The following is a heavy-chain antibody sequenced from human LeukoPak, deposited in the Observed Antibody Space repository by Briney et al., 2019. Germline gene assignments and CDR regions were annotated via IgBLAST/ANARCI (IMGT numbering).Heavy chain of an antibody. D-gene: IGHD5-24*01. CDR3: ARDLVEMATGLGFDY. CDR2: ISSSSSYI. Sequence: GGSLRLSCAASGFSFSSYTMNWVRQAPGKGLEWVSIISSSSSYIYYADSVKGRFTISRDNAKNALYLQMNSLRVENTAVYYCARDLVEMATGLGFDYWGQGTLVTVSS. V-gene: IGHV3-21*01. CDR1: GFSFSSYT. J-gene: IGHJ4*02.